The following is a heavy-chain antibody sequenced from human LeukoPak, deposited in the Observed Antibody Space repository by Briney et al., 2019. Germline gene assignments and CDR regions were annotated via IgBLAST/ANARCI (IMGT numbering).Heavy chain of an antibody. CDR1: GGSISRSNW. CDR2: IYHSGNT. CDR3: ARQDYYDTGTWYFDL. Sequence: PSETLSLTCAVSGGSISRSNWWSWVRQPPGKGLEWIGEIYHSGNTKYNPSLKSRVTISMDKSKNQFSLKLSSVTAADTAVYYCARQDYYDTGTWYFDLWGRGTLVTVSS. V-gene: IGHV4-4*02. D-gene: IGHD3-22*01. J-gene: IGHJ2*01.